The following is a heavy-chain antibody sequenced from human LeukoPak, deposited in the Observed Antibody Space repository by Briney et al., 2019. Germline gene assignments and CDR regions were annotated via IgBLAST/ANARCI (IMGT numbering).Heavy chain of an antibody. CDR2: MNPNSGNT. Sequence: ASVKVSCKASGYTFPRYDINWVRPATGQGLEWMGWMNPNSGNTGYAQKFQGRVTLTRNTSISTAYMELSRLRSEDTAVYYCARGVFEYSYGSFYYYGMDVWGQGTTVTVSS. D-gene: IGHD5-18*01. CDR3: ARGVFEYSYGSFYYYGMDV. V-gene: IGHV1-8*01. CDR1: GYTFPRYD. J-gene: IGHJ6*02.